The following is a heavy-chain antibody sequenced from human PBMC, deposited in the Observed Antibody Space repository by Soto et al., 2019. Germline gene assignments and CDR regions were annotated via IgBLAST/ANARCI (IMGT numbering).Heavy chain of an antibody. CDR2: IHYTGST. V-gene: IGHV4-39*01. J-gene: IGHJ5*02. CDR3: ARRGCSGGTCSFDP. CDR1: GGSISSSNYY. D-gene: IGHD2-15*01. Sequence: SETLSLTCTVSGGSISSSNYYRAWIRQPPGKGLEWIGSIHYTGSTYYNPSLKSRVTISVDTSKNQFSLKLTSVSAADTAVYYCARRGCSGGTCSFDPWGQGTLVTVS.